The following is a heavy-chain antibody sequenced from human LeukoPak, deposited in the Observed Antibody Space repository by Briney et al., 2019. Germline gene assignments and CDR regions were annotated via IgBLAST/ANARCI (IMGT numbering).Heavy chain of an antibody. V-gene: IGHV3-53*01. D-gene: IGHD6-19*01. CDR3: ARGLPGGGWYSGVVQH. CDR2: IYSGGST. J-gene: IGHJ1*01. CDR1: GFTFSSYS. Sequence: GGSLRLSCAASGFTFSSYSMNWVRQAPGKGLEWVSVIYSGGSTYYADSVKGRFTISRDNSKNTLYLQMNSLRAEATDVYYCARGLPGGGWYSGVVQHWGQGTLVTVSS.